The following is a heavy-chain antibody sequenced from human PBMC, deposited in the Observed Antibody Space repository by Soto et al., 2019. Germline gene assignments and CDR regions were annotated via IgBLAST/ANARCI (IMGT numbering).Heavy chain of an antibody. Sequence: GGSLRLSCAASGFTFSSYAMSWVRQAPGKGLEWVSAISGSGGSTYYADSVKGRFTISRDDSKKTLYLQMNSLKTEDTAVYYCTTDRGIPYGGNYWGQGTLVTVSS. CDR2: ISGSGGST. V-gene: IGHV3-23*01. CDR3: TTDRGIPYGGNY. J-gene: IGHJ4*02. CDR1: GFTFSSYA. D-gene: IGHD1-26*01.